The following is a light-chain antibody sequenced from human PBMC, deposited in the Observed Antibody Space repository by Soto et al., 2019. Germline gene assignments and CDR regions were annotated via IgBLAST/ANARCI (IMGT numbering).Light chain of an antibody. CDR1: QGISSY. J-gene: IGKJ4*01. V-gene: IGKV1-9*01. CDR2: AAS. CDR3: QQLNTYPFT. Sequence: DIQLTQSPSFLSASVGDRVTITCRASQGISSYLAWYQQKPGKAPKLLIYAASTLQSGVPSRFSGSESGTEFTLTISSLQPEDFANYYCQQLNTYPFTFGGGNKVEIK.